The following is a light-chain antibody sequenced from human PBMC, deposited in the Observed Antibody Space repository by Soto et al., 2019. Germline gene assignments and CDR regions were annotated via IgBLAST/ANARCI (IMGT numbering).Light chain of an antibody. CDR1: QSVSSN. CDR3: QQYNNWPPYT. V-gene: IGKV3-15*01. J-gene: IGKJ2*01. CDR2: DAS. Sequence: EIVMTQSPATLSVSPGERATLSCRASQSVSSNLAWYQQKPGQAPRLLIYDASTRPTGIPARFSGSGSGTEFTFTISSLQSEDFALYYCQQYNNWPPYTFGQGTKLEIK.